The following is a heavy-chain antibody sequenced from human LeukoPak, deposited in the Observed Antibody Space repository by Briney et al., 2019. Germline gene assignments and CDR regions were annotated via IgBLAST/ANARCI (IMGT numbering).Heavy chain of an antibody. J-gene: IGHJ4*02. V-gene: IGHV4-59*08. CDR2: IHYSGST. D-gene: IGHD1-7*01. CDR3: ASSDWNYAR. Sequence: SGTLSLTCSVSGGSINNYYWSWFRQPPGKGLEWIGYIHYSGSTNYNPSLTSRVTISVDTSKKQFSLRLSSVTAADTAVYYCASSDWNYARWGQGTLVTVSS. CDR1: GGSINNYY.